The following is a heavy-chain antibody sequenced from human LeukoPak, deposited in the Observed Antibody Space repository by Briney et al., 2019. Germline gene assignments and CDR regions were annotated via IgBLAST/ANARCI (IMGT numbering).Heavy chain of an antibody. CDR3: AKEGAYPIITYDS. J-gene: IGHJ5*01. V-gene: IGHV3-7*01. CDR2: IKRDGNEK. Sequence: HPGGSLRLSCAASGFTFSSYWMNWVRQAPGKGLEWVANIKRDGNEKNYVDSVRGRFSISRDNAKNSLYLQMDSLRAEDTAVYYCAKEGAYPIITYDSWGQGALVTVPS. CDR1: GFTFSSYW. D-gene: IGHD3-10*01.